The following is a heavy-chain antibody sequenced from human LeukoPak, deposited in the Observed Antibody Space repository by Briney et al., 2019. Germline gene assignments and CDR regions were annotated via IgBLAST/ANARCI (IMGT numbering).Heavy chain of an antibody. CDR2: ISSSGGDI. D-gene: IGHD2-21*01. V-gene: IGHV3-21*01. CDR3: ARVAGDCGGDCYSHFDY. J-gene: IGHJ4*02. Sequence: GGSLRLSCAASGFTFSSYAMSWVRQAPGKGLEWVSSISSSGGDIYYADSVKGRFTISRDNAENSLYLQMNSLRAEDTAVYYCARVAGDCGGDCYSHFDYWGQGTLVTVSS. CDR1: GFTFSSYA.